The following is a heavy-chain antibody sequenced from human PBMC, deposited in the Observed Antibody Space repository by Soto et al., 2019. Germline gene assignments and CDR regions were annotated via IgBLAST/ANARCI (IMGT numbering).Heavy chain of an antibody. CDR3: AEVYYVDEFEVLDY. V-gene: IGHV3-30*18. Sequence: GGSLRLSCAASGFTFSSYGMHWVRQAPGKGLEWVAVISYDGSNKYYADSVKGRFTISRDNSKNTLYLQMNSLRAEDTAVYYCAEVYYVDEFEVLDYWGQGTLVTVSS. CDR1: GFTFSSYG. J-gene: IGHJ4*02. CDR2: ISYDGSNK. D-gene: IGHD3-10*02.